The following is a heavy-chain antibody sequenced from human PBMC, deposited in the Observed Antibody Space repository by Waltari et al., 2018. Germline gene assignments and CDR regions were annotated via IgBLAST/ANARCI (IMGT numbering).Heavy chain of an antibody. CDR1: GGSFSGYY. V-gene: IGHV4-34*01. D-gene: IGHD2-2*01. CDR3: ARAIVVVPAATFDY. CDR2: INHSGST. Sequence: QVQLQQWGAGLLKPSETLSLTCAVYGGSFSGYYWSWIRQPPGKGLEWIGEINHSGSTNYNPSLKSRVTISVDTSKNQFSLKLSSVTAADTAVYYCARAIVVVPAATFDYWGQGTLVTVSS. J-gene: IGHJ4*02.